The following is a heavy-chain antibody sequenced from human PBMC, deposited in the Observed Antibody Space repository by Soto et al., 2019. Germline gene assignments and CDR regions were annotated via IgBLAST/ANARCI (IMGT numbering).Heavy chain of an antibody. CDR3: AKDIGYCSSTSCYDYSDYYYYGMDV. CDR1: GFTFDDYA. CDR2: ISWDGGST. D-gene: IGHD2-2*01. Sequence: GGSLRLSCAASGFTFDDYAMHWVRQAPGKGLEWVSLISWDGGSTYYADSVKGRFTISRDNSKNSLYLQMNSLRAEDTALYYCAKDIGYCSSTSCYDYSDYYYYGMDVWGQGTTVTVSS. J-gene: IGHJ6*02. V-gene: IGHV3-43D*03.